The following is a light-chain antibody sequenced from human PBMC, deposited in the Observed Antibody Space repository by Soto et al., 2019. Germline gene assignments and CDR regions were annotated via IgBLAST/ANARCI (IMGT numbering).Light chain of an antibody. CDR1: QSIRTY. V-gene: IGKV3-11*01. J-gene: IGKJ3*01. Sequence: EIVLTQSPATLSLSPGERATLFCRASQSIRTYLAWYQQKPGQAPRLLIYDASKRATDIPARFTGGGSGTDFTLTISSLGPEDFAVYYCQQRSNPFTFGPGTKVEIK. CDR2: DAS. CDR3: QQRSNPFT.